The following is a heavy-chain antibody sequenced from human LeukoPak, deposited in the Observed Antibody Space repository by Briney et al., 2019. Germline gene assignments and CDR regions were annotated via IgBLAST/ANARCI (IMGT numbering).Heavy chain of an antibody. D-gene: IGHD4-23*01. V-gene: IGHV4-59*01. Sequence: SETLSLTCTVSGGSISSYYWSWIRQPPGKGLEWIGYIYYSGSTNYNPSLKSRVTISVDTSKNQFSLKLSSVTAADTAVYYCSRSTVVTTYFDYWGQGTLVTVSS. CDR2: IYYSGST. J-gene: IGHJ4*02. CDR1: GGSISSYY. CDR3: SRSTVVTTYFDY.